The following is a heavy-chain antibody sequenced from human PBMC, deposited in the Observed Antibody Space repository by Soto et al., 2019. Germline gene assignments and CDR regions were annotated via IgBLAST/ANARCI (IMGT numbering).Heavy chain of an antibody. D-gene: IGHD5-18*01. Sequence: ASETLSLTCMVSGGSISNYYWSWIRQPPGKGLEWIGYIYYSGSTNYNPSLTSRVTISVDTSKNQFSLKLSSVTAADTAVYYCARHRYSYGVYYFDYWGQGTLVTVSS. V-gene: IGHV4-59*08. CDR2: IYYSGST. CDR3: ARHRYSYGVYYFDY. CDR1: GGSISNYY. J-gene: IGHJ4*02.